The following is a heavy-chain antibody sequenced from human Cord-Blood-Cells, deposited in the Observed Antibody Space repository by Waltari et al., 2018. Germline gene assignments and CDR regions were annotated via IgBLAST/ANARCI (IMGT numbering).Heavy chain of an antibody. CDR1: GGSFSGYY. J-gene: IGHJ5*02. D-gene: IGHD2-2*01. Sequence: QVQLQQWGAGLLKPSETLSLTCAVYGGSFSGYYWSWIRQPPGKGLEWIGEINHNGSTNYNPSLKSRVTISVDTSKNQFSLKLSSVTAADTAVYYCARAVVVPAAMGGNWFDPWGQGTLVTVSS. CDR3: ARAVVVPAAMGGNWFDP. V-gene: IGHV4-34*01. CDR2: INHNGST.